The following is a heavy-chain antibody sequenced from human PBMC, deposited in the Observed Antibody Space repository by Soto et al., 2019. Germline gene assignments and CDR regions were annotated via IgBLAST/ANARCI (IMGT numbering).Heavy chain of an antibody. CDR3: AREGYAGYYFDY. V-gene: IGHV3-33*01. J-gene: IGHJ4*02. CDR1: GFTFSSYG. Sequence: QVQLVESGGGVVQPGRSLRLSCAASGFTFSSYGMHWVRQAPGKGLEWVAVIWYDGSNKYYADSVKGRFTISRDNSKKTLYLQMNSLRAEDTAVYYCAREGYAGYYFDYWGQGTLVTVSS. D-gene: IGHD2-2*01. CDR2: IWYDGSNK.